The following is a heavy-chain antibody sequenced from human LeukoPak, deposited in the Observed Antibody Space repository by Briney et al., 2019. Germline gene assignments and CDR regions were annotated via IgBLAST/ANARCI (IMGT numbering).Heavy chain of an antibody. CDR3: AKVKAGYCSSTSCLIFDY. J-gene: IGHJ4*02. CDR2: ISSSSSYI. CDR1: GFTFSSYS. V-gene: IGHV3-21*04. Sequence: GGSLRLSCAASGFTFSSYSMNWVRQAPGKGLEWVSSISSSSSYIYYADSVKGRFTISRDNAKNSLYLQMNSLRAEDTAVYYCAKVKAGYCSSTSCLIFDYWGQGTLVTVSS. D-gene: IGHD2-2*01.